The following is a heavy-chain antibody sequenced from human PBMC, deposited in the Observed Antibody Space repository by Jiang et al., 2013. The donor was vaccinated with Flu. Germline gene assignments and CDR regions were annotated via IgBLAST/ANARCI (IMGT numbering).Heavy chain of an antibody. CDR3: ARDGTRGGDFDF. J-gene: IGHJ4*02. D-gene: IGHD3-10*01. CDR2: IKHDGSEK. CDR1: GFRFSAFW. V-gene: IGHV3-7*01. Sequence: VQLVESGGGLVQPGGSQRLSCVVSGFRFSAFWMGWVRQAPGKGLEWVAKIKHDGSEKQYADSVEGRFTISRDNAKNSVLLQMNSLRPEDTAVYYCARDGTRGGDFDFWGQGTLVTVSS.